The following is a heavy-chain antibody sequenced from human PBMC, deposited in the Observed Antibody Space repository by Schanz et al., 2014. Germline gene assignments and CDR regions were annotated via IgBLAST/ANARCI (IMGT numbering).Heavy chain of an antibody. CDR1: GFTFSDYY. CDR3: ATENWWTVEK. J-gene: IGHJ4*02. Sequence: QVQLVESGGGLVKPGGSLRLSCAASGFTFSDYYMSWVRQAPGKGLEWVSYISSVGISKYYADPVKGRFTISRDSAKNSLDLHMNSLTAEDTAVYYCATENWWTVEKWGQGTLVTVSS. CDR2: ISSVGISK. V-gene: IGHV3-11*01. D-gene: IGHD2-15*01.